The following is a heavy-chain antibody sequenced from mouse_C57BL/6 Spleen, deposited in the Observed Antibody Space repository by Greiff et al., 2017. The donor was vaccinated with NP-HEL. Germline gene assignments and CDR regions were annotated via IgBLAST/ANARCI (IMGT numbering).Heavy chain of an antibody. CDR1: GYSITSGYY. CDR3: ARKELGIDY. J-gene: IGHJ2*01. Sequence: EVQLQQSGPGLVKPSQSLSLTCSVTGYSITSGYYWNWIRQFPGNKLEWMGYISYDGSNNYNPSLKNRISITRDTSKNKFFLKLNSVTTEDTATYYCARKELGIDYWGQGTTLTVSS. V-gene: IGHV3-6*01. D-gene: IGHD4-1*01. CDR2: ISYDGSN.